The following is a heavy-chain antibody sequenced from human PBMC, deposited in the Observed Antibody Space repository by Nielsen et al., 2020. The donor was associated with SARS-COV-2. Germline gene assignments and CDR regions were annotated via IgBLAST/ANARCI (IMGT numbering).Heavy chain of an antibody. CDR1: GSTSTGYY. CDR3: ARSPFHRSSWYSMDV. CDR2: INLNSGGT. V-gene: IGHV1-2*06. Sequence: ASVKVSCKASGSTSTGYYIHWVRQAPGQGLEWMGRINLNSGGTNYVQKYQDRVTMTRDTSITTGYMQLSSLRPADTAMYYCARSPFHRSSWYSMDVWGQGTTVTVSS. J-gene: IGHJ6*02. D-gene: IGHD6-13*01.